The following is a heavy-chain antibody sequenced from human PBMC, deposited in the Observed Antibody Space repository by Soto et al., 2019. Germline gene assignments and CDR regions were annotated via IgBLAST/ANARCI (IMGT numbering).Heavy chain of an antibody. Sequence: QVQLVESGGGVVQPGRSLRLSCAASGFSFSISPMHWVRQAPGKGPEWVALISYDGTNKFYADSVKGRFTISRDNSKSTLYLQVDSLSPEDAAVYYCARDPKTSGGQHWAFNYFDSGGQGTLVTVSS. CDR1: GFSFSISP. CDR3: ARDPKTSGGQHWAFNYFDS. D-gene: IGHD7-27*01. V-gene: IGHV3-30-3*01. CDR2: ISYDGTNK. J-gene: IGHJ4*02.